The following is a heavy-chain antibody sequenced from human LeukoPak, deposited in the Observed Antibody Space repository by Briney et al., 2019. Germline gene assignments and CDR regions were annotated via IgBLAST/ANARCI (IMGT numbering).Heavy chain of an antibody. CDR2: IKSKTDGGTT. D-gene: IGHD3-22*01. Sequence: KPGGSLRLSCAASGFTFSSAWMSWVRQAPGKGLEWVGRIKSKTDGGTTDYAAPVKGRFTISRDDSKNTLYLQMNSLRAEDTAVYYCARPYRDSSGYYRDYWGQGTLVTVSS. V-gene: IGHV3-15*01. CDR1: GFTFSSAW. CDR3: ARPYRDSSGYYRDY. J-gene: IGHJ4*02.